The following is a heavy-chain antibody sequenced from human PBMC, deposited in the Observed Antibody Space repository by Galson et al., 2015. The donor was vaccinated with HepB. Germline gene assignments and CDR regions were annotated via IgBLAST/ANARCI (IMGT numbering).Heavy chain of an antibody. D-gene: IGHD3-3*01. CDR2: INPNSGAT. Sequence: SVKVSCKASTYTFSGYYLHWVRQAPGQGLEWMGWINPNSGATKYAQKFQGRVTMTRDTSITTVYMELYSLTFDDTAVYYCARVHATIFGVALDYWGQGTLVTVSS. V-gene: IGHV1-2*02. CDR3: ARVHATIFGVALDY. CDR1: TYTFSGYY. J-gene: IGHJ4*02.